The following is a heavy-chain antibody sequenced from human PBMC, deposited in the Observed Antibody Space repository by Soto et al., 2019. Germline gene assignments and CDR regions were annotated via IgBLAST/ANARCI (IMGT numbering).Heavy chain of an antibody. J-gene: IGHJ4*02. D-gene: IGHD3-16*01. CDR3: ARTAPMDAGDKYYYDF. CDR2: IIPFFGTA. V-gene: IGHV1-69*01. Sequence: QVQLVQSGAEVKKTGSSVKVSCKTSGGTFSTFGISWVRQAPGQGLEWMGGIIPFFGTAEYSQKFEDRITITADDSPNTVYMDLRSLTSEDTAIYYCARTAPMDAGDKYYYDFWGQGALVTVSS. CDR1: GGTFSTFG.